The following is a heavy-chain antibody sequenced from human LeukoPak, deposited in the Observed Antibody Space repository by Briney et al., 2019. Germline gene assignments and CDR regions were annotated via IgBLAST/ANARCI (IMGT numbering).Heavy chain of an antibody. CDR3: ARGSYSSSSGNIDY. CDR2: IIPIFGTA. CDR1: GGTFSSYA. Sequence: SVKVSCKASGGTFSSYAISWVRQAPGQGLEWMGGIIPIFGTANYAQKFQGWVTMTRDTSISTAYMELSRLRSDDTAVYYCARGSYSSSSGNIDYWGQGTLVTVSS. D-gene: IGHD6-6*01. V-gene: IGHV1-69*05. J-gene: IGHJ4*02.